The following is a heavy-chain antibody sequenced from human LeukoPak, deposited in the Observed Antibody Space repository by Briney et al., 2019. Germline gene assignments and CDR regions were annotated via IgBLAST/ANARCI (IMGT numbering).Heavy chain of an antibody. J-gene: IGHJ4*02. D-gene: IGHD3-16*01. Sequence: ASVKVSCKASGYTFTGYYIHWIRQAPGQGLEWMGWINPRIGGTNYAQKFQGRVTISVDTSKTQFSLKLSSVTAADTAVYYCARQIDNYVYFDYWGQGTLVTVSS. CDR2: INPRIGGT. CDR1: GYTFTGYY. CDR3: ARQIDNYVYFDY. V-gene: IGHV1-2*02.